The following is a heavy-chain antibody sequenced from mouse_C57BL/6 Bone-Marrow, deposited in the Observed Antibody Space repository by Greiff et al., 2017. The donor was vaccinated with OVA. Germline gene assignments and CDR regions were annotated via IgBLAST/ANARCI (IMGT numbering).Heavy chain of an antibody. CDR3: ARDYYGSSVSYWYFDV. CDR1: GFTFSSYA. V-gene: IGHV5-4*01. D-gene: IGHD1-1*01. CDR2: ISDGGSYT. Sequence: DVMLVESGGGLVKPGGSLKLSCAASGFTFSSYAMSWVRQTPEKRLEWVATISDGGSYTYYPDNVKGRFTISRDNAKNNLYLQMSHLKSEDTAMYYCARDYYGSSVSYWYFDVWGTGTTVTVSS. J-gene: IGHJ1*03.